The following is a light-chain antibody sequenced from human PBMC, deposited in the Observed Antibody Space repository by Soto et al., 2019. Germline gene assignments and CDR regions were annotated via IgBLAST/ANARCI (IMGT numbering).Light chain of an antibody. CDR2: NNA. J-gene: IGLJ2*01. V-gene: IGLV1-40*03. CDR1: NSNIGAGYD. Sequence: QAVVTQPRSVSGAPGQRVTISCTGSNSNIGAGYDVHWYQQLPGTAPKPLLYNNANRPSGVPDRFSGSKSGASASLAITGLQAEDEADYYCQSYDNRHVVFGGGTKLTV. CDR3: QSYDNRHVV.